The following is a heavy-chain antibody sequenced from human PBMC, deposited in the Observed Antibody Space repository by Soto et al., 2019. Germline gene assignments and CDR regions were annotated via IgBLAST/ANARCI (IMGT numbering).Heavy chain of an antibody. V-gene: IGHV1-18*01. CDR3: ARGRIVASIHDAFEI. Sequence: QGQLLQSGDEVKTPGASVRVSCTASGYPFTSYGISWVRQAPGQGLEWVAWISAYNGKRDTAQKFQGRVTMTLDTSTDTAHMELGDLTSADTAVYYGARGRIVASIHDAFEIWGQGTKVTVSS. D-gene: IGHD5-12*01. CDR2: ISAYNGKR. CDR1: GYPFTSYG. J-gene: IGHJ3*02.